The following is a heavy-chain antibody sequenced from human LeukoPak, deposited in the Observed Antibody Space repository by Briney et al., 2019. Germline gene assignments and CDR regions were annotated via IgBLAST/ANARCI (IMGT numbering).Heavy chain of an antibody. CDR1: GFIFNNYA. Sequence: GGSLRLSCAGSGFIFNNYAMHWVRQPPGKGLEWVSGISWNSGSIDYADSVKGRFTISRDNAQNSMYLQMYSLRAEDTAVYYCGRVGGRSKAAKGDAFDIWGQGTMVVVSS. D-gene: IGHD6-6*01. CDR3: GRVGGRSKAAKGDAFDI. J-gene: IGHJ3*02. CDR2: ISWNSGSI. V-gene: IGHV3-9*01.